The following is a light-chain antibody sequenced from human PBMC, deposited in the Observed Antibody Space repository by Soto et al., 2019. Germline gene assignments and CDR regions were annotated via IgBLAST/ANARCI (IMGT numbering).Light chain of an antibody. CDR2: DIR. Sequence: QSALTQPASVSGSPGQSITISCTGTSSDVGGYKYVSWYQQHPGKAPKLMIYDIRNRPSGVSNRFSGSKSGNTASLNISGLQAEDEADHYCSSYTSSSTRVFGTGTTVTVL. CDR1: SSDVGGYKY. V-gene: IGLV2-14*03. J-gene: IGLJ1*01. CDR3: SSYTSSSTRV.